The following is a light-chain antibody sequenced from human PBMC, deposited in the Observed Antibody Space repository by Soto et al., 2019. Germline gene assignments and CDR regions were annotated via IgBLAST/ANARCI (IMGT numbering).Light chain of an antibody. V-gene: IGKV1-27*01. CDR3: QKYNGEFA. CDR1: QSISSS. J-gene: IGKJ3*01. Sequence: IQMTQSPSSLSASVGEPITITCRASQSISSSLNWFQHSPGQPPKLLLFAASNLHAGVPPRFSGSGSGTSFSLTISSLQPEDVATYYCQKYNGEFAFGPGTKV. CDR2: AAS.